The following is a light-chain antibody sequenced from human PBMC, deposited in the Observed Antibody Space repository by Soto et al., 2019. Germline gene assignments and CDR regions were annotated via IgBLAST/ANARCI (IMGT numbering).Light chain of an antibody. Sequence: DIEMTQSPSSLSASVGDRVTISCRAGQSINNFLNWYQQKPGEAPKLLIYVASTLQSGVPSRFIGSGSGTDFTLTIRSLQPEDFAIYHCQQTYSRPWTFGQGTKVDIK. V-gene: IGKV1-39*01. CDR3: QQTYSRPWT. J-gene: IGKJ1*01. CDR2: VAS. CDR1: QSINNF.